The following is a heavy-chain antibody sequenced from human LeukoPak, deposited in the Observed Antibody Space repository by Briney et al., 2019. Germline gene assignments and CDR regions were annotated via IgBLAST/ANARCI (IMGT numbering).Heavy chain of an antibody. Sequence: ASVKGSCKASGYTFTSYGISWVRQAPGQGLEWMGWISGYNGNTNYAQKLQGRVSMTTDTSTTTAYMELRSLRSDDTAVYYCARDYPIAVAGIPDYWGQGTLVTVSS. CDR1: GYTFTSYG. CDR3: ARDYPIAVAGIPDY. D-gene: IGHD6-19*01. V-gene: IGHV1-18*04. CDR2: ISGYNGNT. J-gene: IGHJ4*02.